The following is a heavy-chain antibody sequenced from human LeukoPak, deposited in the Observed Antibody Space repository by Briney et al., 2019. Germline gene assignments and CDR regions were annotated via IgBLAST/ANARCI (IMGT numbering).Heavy chain of an antibody. CDR2: INPNSGGT. CDR3: ARDGSIAAAGTYEYYYYYYYMDV. Sequence: GASVKVSCKASGYTFTGYYMHWVRQAPGQGLEWMGRINPNSGGTKYAQKFQGRVTMTRDTSISTAYMELSRLRSDDTAVYYCARDGSIAAAGTYEYYYYYYYMDVWGKGTTVTVSS. J-gene: IGHJ6*03. V-gene: IGHV1-2*06. CDR1: GYTFTGYY. D-gene: IGHD6-13*01.